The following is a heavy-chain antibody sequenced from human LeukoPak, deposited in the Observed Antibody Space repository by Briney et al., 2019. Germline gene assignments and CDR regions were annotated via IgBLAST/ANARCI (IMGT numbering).Heavy chain of an antibody. CDR3: ARGPLHFYDSSGFYYNNWFDP. D-gene: IGHD3-22*01. CDR1: GGSFSGYY. V-gene: IGHV4-34*01. Sequence: SETLSLTCAVHGGSFSGYYWSWIRRPPGKGLEWIAEINQSGSTNYNPSLKSRATISVDTSENQFSLKLSSVTAADMAVYYCARGPLHFYDSSGFYYNNWFDPWGQGTLVTVSS. CDR2: INQSGST. J-gene: IGHJ5*02.